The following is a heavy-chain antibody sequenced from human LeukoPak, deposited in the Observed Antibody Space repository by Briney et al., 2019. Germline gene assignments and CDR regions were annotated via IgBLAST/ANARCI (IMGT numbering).Heavy chain of an antibody. CDR2: ISYDGSNK. CDR1: GFTFSSYA. D-gene: IGHD6-19*01. CDR3: ARGPVAGPGPSDY. Sequence: GGSLRLSCAASGFTFSSYAMHWVRQAPGKGLEWVAVISYDGSNKYYADSVKGRFTISRDNSKNTLYVQMNSLRAEDTAVYYCARGPVAGPGPSDYWGQGALVTVSS. V-gene: IGHV3-30-3*01. J-gene: IGHJ4*02.